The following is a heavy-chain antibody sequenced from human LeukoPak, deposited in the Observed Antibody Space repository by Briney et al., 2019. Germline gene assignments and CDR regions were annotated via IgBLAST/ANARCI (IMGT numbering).Heavy chain of an antibody. Sequence: GASVKVSCTASGYTFTSYYMHWVRQAPGQGLEWMGIINPSGGSTSYAQKFQGRVTVTRDTSTSTVYMELSSLRSEDTAVYYCARSPRRGSSGIAAARFDYWGQGTLVTVSS. CDR3: ARSPRRGSSGIAAARFDY. D-gene: IGHD6-13*01. CDR2: INPSGGST. CDR1: GYTFTSYY. J-gene: IGHJ4*02. V-gene: IGHV1-46*01.